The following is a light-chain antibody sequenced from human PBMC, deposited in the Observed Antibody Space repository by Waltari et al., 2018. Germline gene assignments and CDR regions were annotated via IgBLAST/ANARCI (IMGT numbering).Light chain of an antibody. Sequence: QSALTQPASVSGSPGQSITISCTGPSSDVGGYAYVSWYQQPPGKAPKFMIYDVNKRPSVVFYRFSGSKSGNTASLTISGLQAEDEADYYCSSYASNNSWVFGGGTKLTVL. CDR3: SSYASNNSWV. J-gene: IGLJ3*02. CDR1: SSDVGGYAY. CDR2: DVN. V-gene: IGLV2-14*01.